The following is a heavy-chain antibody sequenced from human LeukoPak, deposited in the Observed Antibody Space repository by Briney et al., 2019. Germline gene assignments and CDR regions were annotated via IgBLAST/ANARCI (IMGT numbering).Heavy chain of an antibody. J-gene: IGHJ4*02. Sequence: GGSQRLSCAASGFTFSNYWMSWVRQAPGKGLEWVANIKQDGSEKYYVDSVKGRFTISRDNAKNSLYLQMNSLRAEDTAVYYCARGGSVDTASDGDYWGQGTLVTVSS. CDR2: IKQDGSEK. V-gene: IGHV3-7*01. CDR3: ARGGSVDTASDGDY. D-gene: IGHD5-18*01. CDR1: GFTFSNYW.